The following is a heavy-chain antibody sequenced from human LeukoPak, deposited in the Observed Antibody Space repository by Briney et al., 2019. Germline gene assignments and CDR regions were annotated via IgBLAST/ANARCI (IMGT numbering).Heavy chain of an antibody. J-gene: IGHJ6*03. V-gene: IGHV3-11*04. CDR1: GFTFSDYY. CDR2: ISSSGSTI. CDR3: ARGSSGYCTNGVCLPAYYMDV. Sequence: GGSLRLSCAASGFTFSDYYMSWIRQAPGKGLEWVSYISSSGSTIYYADSVKGRFTISRDNAKNSLYLQMNSLRAEDTAVYYCARGSSGYCTNGVCLPAYYMDVWGKGTTVTVSS. D-gene: IGHD2-8*01.